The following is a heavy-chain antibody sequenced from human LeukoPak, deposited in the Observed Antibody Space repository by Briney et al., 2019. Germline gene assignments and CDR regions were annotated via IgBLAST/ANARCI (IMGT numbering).Heavy chain of an antibody. V-gene: IGHV3-74*03. CDR3: ARVYHCNSAGCWSYMDV. J-gene: IGHJ6*03. Sequence: GGSLRLSCAASGSTFSSYWMHWVRQAPGKGLVWVSRIKSDGSSTTYADSVKGRFTISRDNAKNTLYLQMNSLRAEDTAIYYCARVYHCNSAGCWSYMDVWGKGTTVTVSS. D-gene: IGHD2/OR15-2a*01. CDR2: IKSDGSST. CDR1: GSTFSSYW.